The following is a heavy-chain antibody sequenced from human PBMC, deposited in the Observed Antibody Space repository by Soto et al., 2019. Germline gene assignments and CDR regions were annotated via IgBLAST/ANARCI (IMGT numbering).Heavy chain of an antibody. V-gene: IGHV4-4*07. D-gene: IGHD3-22*01. J-gene: IGHJ4*01. CDR1: GGSISSYY. CDR3: AREAMSVYDSSGYPPPTYLDY. Sequence: SETLSLTCTVSGGSISSYYWSWIRQPAGKGLEWIGRIYTSGSTNYNPSLKSRVTMSVDTSKNQFSLKLSSVTAADTAVYYCAREAMSVYDSSGYPPPTYLDYWGPGTLLTVSS. CDR2: IYTSGST.